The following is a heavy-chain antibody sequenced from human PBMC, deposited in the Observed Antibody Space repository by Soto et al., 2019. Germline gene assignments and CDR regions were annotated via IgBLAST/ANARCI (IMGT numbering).Heavy chain of an antibody. CDR3: ARKDKSGYFNWFDP. V-gene: IGHV5-51*01. D-gene: IGHD3-22*01. CDR1: GHKFTSYW. Sequence: GESLKISCRTSGHKFTSYWIAWVRQMPGKGLEWMGIIFPSDSDTRYSPSFQGQVTISADRSTSTVFLQWASLKASDTAVYFCARKDKSGYFNWFDPWGQGTLVTVSS. J-gene: IGHJ5*02. CDR2: IFPSDSDT.